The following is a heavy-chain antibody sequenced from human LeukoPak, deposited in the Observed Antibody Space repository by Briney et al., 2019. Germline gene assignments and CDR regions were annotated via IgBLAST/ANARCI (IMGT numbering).Heavy chain of an antibody. J-gene: IGHJ4*02. CDR1: EYTFTDHY. Sequence: RASVKVSCKASEYTFTDHYIHWIRQAPGHGLEWMGRMSPKTGGTDHAQEVRDEITMTRDASISTAYIELSRLISDDTAVYYCARGGRSGYRDFCYWGQGTLVTVSS. CDR3: ARGGRSGYRDFCY. CDR2: MSPKTGGT. D-gene: IGHD3-3*01. V-gene: IGHV1-2*06.